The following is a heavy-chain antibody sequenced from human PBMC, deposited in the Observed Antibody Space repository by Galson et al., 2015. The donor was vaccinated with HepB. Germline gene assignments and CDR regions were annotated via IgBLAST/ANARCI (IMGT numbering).Heavy chain of an antibody. D-gene: IGHD5-12*01. Sequence: SVKVSCKASGYTFTGYGISWVRQAPGQGLEWMGWISAYNGNTNYAQKLQGRVTMTTDTSTSTAYMELRSLRSDDTAVYYCARDREDIVATITEWHFDYWGPGTLVTVPS. CDR1: GYTFTGYG. CDR2: ISAYNGNT. CDR3: ARDREDIVATITEWHFDY. J-gene: IGHJ4*02. V-gene: IGHV1-18*04.